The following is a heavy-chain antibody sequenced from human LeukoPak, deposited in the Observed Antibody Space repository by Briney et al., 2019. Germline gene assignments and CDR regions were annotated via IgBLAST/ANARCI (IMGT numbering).Heavy chain of an antibody. V-gene: IGHV4-61*01. D-gene: IGHD6-13*01. J-gene: IGHJ4*02. CDR3: ARGPYSSRYDS. CDR2: MYYSGST. Sequence: SETLSLTCTVSGGSISSSSYYWSWIRQPPGKGLEWIGYMYYSGSTNYNPSLMSRVTISVDTSKNQFSLKLSSVTAADTAVYYCARGPYSSRYDSWGQGTLVTVSS. CDR1: GGSISSSSYY.